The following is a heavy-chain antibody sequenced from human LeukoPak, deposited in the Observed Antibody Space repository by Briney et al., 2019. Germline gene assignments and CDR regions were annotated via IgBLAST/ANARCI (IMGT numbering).Heavy chain of an antibody. Sequence: GGSLRLSCAASGFTFSSYAMSWVRQAPGKGLEWVSAISGSGGSTYCADSVKGRFTISRDNSKNTLYLQMNSLRAEDTAVYYCAKLAYGYYDSSGYYYFDYWGQGTLVTVSS. V-gene: IGHV3-23*01. CDR3: AKLAYGYYDSSGYYYFDY. J-gene: IGHJ4*02. D-gene: IGHD3-22*01. CDR1: GFTFSSYA. CDR2: ISGSGGST.